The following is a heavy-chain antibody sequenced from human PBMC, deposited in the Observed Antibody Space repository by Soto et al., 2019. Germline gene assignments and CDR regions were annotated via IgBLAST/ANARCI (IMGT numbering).Heavy chain of an antibody. CDR3: ARVGSGASVVPAAMVAFDI. D-gene: IGHD2-2*01. CDR1: GFTFSSYW. Sequence: GGSLRLSCAASGFTFSSYWMSWVRQAPGKGLEWVANIKQDGSEKYYVDSVKGRFTISRDNAKNSLYLQMNSLRAEDTAVYYCARVGSGASVVPAAMVAFDIWGQGTMVTVSS. J-gene: IGHJ3*02. V-gene: IGHV3-7*01. CDR2: IKQDGSEK.